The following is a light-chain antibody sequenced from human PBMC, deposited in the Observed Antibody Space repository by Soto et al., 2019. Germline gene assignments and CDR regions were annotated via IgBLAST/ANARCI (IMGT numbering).Light chain of an antibody. CDR3: QQYGSSPYT. CDR2: GAS. V-gene: IGKV3-20*01. Sequence: EIVLTQSPGTLSLSPGERATLSCRASQSVSSSYPAWYQQKPGQAPRLLIYGASSRATGIPDRFSGSGSGTDFTLTISRLEPEDFAVYYCQQYGSSPYTFGQGTKLEIK. CDR1: QSVSSSY. J-gene: IGKJ2*01.